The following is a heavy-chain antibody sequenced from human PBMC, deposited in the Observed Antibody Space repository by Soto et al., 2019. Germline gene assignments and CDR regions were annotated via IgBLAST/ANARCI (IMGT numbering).Heavy chain of an antibody. CDR1: GFSFRSYA. J-gene: IGHJ4*02. V-gene: IGHV3-23*01. CDR2: ISAGGDGT. D-gene: IGHD1-26*01. CDR3: ADGGRYPYY. Sequence: HPVGSLRLSCAASGFSFRSYAMGWVRQAPGKGLNWVSSISAGGDGTYYADSVKGRFTISRDNSKNTVYLQMTSLRADDTAVYYCADGGRYPYYWGPGTLVTVSS.